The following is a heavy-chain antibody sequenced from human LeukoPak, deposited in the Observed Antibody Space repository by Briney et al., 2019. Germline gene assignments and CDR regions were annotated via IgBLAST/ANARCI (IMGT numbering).Heavy chain of an antibody. V-gene: IGHV4-59*01. CDR3: ARGYYDFWSGYDEFDP. D-gene: IGHD3-3*01. CDR2: IYYSGST. Sequence: LETLSLTCTVSGGSISSYYWSWIRQPPGKGLEWIGYIYYSGSTNYNPSLKSRVTISVDTSKNQFSLKLSSVTAADTAVYYCARGYYDFWSGYDEFDPWGQGTLVTVSS. CDR1: GGSISSYY. J-gene: IGHJ5*02.